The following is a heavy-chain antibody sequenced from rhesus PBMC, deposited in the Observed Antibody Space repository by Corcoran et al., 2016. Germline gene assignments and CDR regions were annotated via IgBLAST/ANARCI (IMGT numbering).Heavy chain of an antibody. CDR2: ISYDGSNE. D-gene: IGHD3-3*01. Sequence: EVQLVESGGGLVQPGGSLRLSCAASGFTFSSYVMHWVRQAPGKVLEWVAFISYDGSNEYYAYFVKDRFTISRDNSNNMLYLQMNNLKLEYTAVYYCARAALQFLDWLAYGLDSWGQGVVVTVSS. CDR1: GFTFSSYV. J-gene: IGHJ6*01. CDR3: ARAALQFLDWLAYGLDS. V-gene: IGHV3-54*02.